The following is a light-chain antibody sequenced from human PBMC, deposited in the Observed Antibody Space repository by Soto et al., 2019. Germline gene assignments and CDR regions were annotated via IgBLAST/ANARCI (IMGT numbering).Light chain of an antibody. CDR1: YSDVGGYNS. CDR2: DVD. Sequence: QSALTQPASVYGSPGQPITISCTGSYSDVGGYNSVSWYQQHPGKAPKLMIYDVDNRPSGVSNRFSGSKSGNTASLTISGLQTEDEADYYCGSYTTSDTLAFGGGTKLTVL. J-gene: IGLJ2*01. CDR3: GSYTTSDTLA. V-gene: IGLV2-14*03.